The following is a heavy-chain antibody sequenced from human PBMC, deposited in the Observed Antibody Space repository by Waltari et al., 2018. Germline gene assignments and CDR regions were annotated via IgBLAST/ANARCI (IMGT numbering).Heavy chain of an antibody. CDR3: AHRRAIFGVAFDY. Sequence: QITLKESGPTLVNSTQTLTVTCTFSGFSLSPIGEGVGWIRQPPGKALEWLALIFWNDDKKYSPSLGSRVTITKATSKNQVVLTITNMEPVDTATYFCAHRRAIFGVAFDYWGQGTLVAVSS. V-gene: IGHV2-5*01. CDR2: IFWNDDK. D-gene: IGHD3-3*01. J-gene: IGHJ4*02. CDR1: GFSLSPIGEG.